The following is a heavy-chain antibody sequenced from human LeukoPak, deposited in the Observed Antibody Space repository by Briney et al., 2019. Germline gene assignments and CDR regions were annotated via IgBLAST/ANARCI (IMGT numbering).Heavy chain of an antibody. J-gene: IGHJ6*02. CDR3: STGTITMIRGTVYYYYGLDV. Sequence: ASVKVSCKASGYTFTGYYMHWVRQAPGQGLEWMGWINPNSGGTNYAQKFQGRVTMATDTSTNTAYMELRSLRSDDTAVYYCSTGTITMIRGTVYYYYGLDVWGQGTTVTVSS. CDR1: GYTFTGYY. CDR2: INPNSGGT. V-gene: IGHV1-2*02. D-gene: IGHD3-10*01.